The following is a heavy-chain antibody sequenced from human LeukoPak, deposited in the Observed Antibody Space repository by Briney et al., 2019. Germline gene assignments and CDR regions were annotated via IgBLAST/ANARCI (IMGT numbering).Heavy chain of an antibody. J-gene: IGHJ4*02. CDR2: ISGSGGST. CDR1: GFTYSSYG. Sequence: GGSLRLFCGASGFTYSSYGMRCAREAPGRGLVWVSAISGSGGSTYYADSVKGRFTISRDNSKNTLYLQMNSLRAEDTAVYYCAKGGIEGYYFDYWGQGTLVTVSS. V-gene: IGHV3-23*01. CDR3: AKGGIEGYYFDY.